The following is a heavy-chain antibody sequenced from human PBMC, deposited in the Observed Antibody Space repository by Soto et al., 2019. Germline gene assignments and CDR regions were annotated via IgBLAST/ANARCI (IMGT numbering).Heavy chain of an antibody. CDR3: ARVDYGDYVCDY. D-gene: IGHD4-17*01. V-gene: IGHV1-46*01. Sequence: ASVKVSCKASGYIFTSYYMHWVRQAPGQGLEWMGIINPVSGSTNFAQKFQGRVTMTRDTSTSTVYMELSSLRFEDTAVYYCARVDYGDYVCDYWGQGTLVTVSS. CDR2: INPVSGST. CDR1: GYIFTSYY. J-gene: IGHJ4*02.